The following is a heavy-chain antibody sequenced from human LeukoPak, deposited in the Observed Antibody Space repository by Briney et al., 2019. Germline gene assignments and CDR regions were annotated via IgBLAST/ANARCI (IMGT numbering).Heavy chain of an antibody. J-gene: IGHJ4*02. CDR2: ISSSSYI. D-gene: IGHD6-19*01. CDR3: ARSAVEVAGYDY. V-gene: IGHV3-21*01. Sequence: GGSLRLSCAASGFTFSSYSMNWVRQAPGKGLEWVSSISSSSYIYYADSVKGRFTISRDNAKNSLYLQMNSLRAEDTAVYYCARSAVEVAGYDYWGQGTLVTVSS. CDR1: GFTFSSYS.